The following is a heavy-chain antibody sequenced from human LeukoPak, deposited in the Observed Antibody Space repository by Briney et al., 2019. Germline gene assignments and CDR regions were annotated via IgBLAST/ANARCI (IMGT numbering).Heavy chain of an antibody. CDR2: ISSSSSYI. CDR1: GFTFSSYS. Sequence: GGSLRLSCAASGFTFSSYSMNWVRQAPGKGLEWVSSISSSSSYIYYADSVKSRFTISRDNAKNSLYLQMNSLRAEDTAVYYCARSEAVAANAFDYWGQGTLVTVSS. V-gene: IGHV3-21*01. D-gene: IGHD6-19*01. CDR3: ARSEAVAANAFDY. J-gene: IGHJ4*02.